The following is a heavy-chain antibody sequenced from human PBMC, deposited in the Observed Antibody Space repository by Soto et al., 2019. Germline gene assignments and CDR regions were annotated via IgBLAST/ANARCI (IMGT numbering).Heavy chain of an antibody. D-gene: IGHD4-17*01. V-gene: IGHV1-8*01. CDR1: GDTFTNFD. CDR2: MRADSGDS. J-gene: IGHJ5*02. Sequence: QVQLVQPGTEERKPGASVKVSCEPSGDTFTNFDLNWVRQASGQGLEWIGWMRADSGDSGHARKFQGRVTLTRDTSRSTAYMELSSLRAEDTAVYYCARYIYGQGFKAWGQGTLVFVSS. CDR3: ARYIYGQGFKA.